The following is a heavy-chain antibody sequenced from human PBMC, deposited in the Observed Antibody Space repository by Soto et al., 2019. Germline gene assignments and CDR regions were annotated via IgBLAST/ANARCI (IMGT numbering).Heavy chain of an antibody. J-gene: IGHJ4*02. D-gene: IGHD6-6*01. CDR1: GFNFSNYA. CDR3: AKIEGSIGGRAFDY. V-gene: IGHV3-23*01. CDR2: ISGRGGST. Sequence: EVQLLESGGDLVQPGGSLRVSCAVSGFNFSNYAMTWVRQAPGQGLEWVSAISGRGGSTFYAESVKGRFTVSRDNSKNMLYLRMNSLRGEDMAVYYCAKIEGSIGGRAFDYWGQGTQVTVSS.